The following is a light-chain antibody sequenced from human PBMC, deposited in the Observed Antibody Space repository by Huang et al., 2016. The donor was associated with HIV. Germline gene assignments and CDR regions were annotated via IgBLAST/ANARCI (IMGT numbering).Light chain of an antibody. CDR1: QSITHS. V-gene: IGKV3-15*01. CDR3: QQYNNWPPSIT. J-gene: IGKJ5*01. CDR2: GAS. Sequence: EIVMTQSPATLSVSPGERATLSCRASQSITHSLAWYQRKSGQAPRLLIYGASTRATGIPARFSGSGSGTAFTLTIDSLQSEDFALYYCQQYNNWPPSITFGQGTRLEI.